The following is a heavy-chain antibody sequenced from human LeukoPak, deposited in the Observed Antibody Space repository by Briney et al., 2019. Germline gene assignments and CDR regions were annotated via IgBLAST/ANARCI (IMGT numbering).Heavy chain of an antibody. Sequence: GGSLRLSCAASGFTFSGYGMHWVRQAPGKGLEWVSFIRYDGSNKYYADSVKGRFTISRDNSKNTLYLQMNSLRAEDTAVYYCAKRSGGDYDYFDYWGQGTLVTVSS. CDR3: AKRSGGDYDYFDY. J-gene: IGHJ4*02. CDR2: IRYDGSNK. V-gene: IGHV3-30*02. D-gene: IGHD4-17*01. CDR1: GFTFSGYG.